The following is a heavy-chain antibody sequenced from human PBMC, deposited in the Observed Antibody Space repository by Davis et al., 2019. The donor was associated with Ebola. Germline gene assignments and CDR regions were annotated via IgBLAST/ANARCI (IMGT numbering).Heavy chain of an antibody. CDR2: IYSGGST. CDR3: ARAKYDFWSGHIDY. Sequence: PGGSLRLSCAASGFTVSSNYMSWVRQAPGKGLEWVSVIYSGGSTYYADSVKGRFTISRDNSKNTLYLQMNSLRAEDTAVYYCARAKYDFWSGHIDYWGQGTLVTVSS. D-gene: IGHD3-3*01. CDR1: GFTVSSNY. V-gene: IGHV3-66*01. J-gene: IGHJ4*02.